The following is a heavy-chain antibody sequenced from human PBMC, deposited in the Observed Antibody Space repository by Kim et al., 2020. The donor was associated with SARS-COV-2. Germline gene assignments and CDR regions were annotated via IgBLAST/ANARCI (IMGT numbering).Heavy chain of an antibody. V-gene: IGHV4-39*01. CDR2: IYYSGST. CDR1: GGSISSSSYY. CDR3: ARQDYDFWSGPRSGFDP. J-gene: IGHJ5*02. D-gene: IGHD3-3*01. Sequence: SETLSLTCTVSGGSISSSSYYWGWIRQSPGKGLEWIGSIYYSGSTYYNPSLKSRVTISVDTSKNQFSLKLSSVTAADTAVYYCARQDYDFWSGPRSGFDPWGQGTLVTVSS.